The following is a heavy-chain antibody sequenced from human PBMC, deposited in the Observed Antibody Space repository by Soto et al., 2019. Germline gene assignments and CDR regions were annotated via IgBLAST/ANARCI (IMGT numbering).Heavy chain of an antibody. CDR1: GYTFTSYD. V-gene: IGHV1-8*01. CDR2: MNPNSGNT. Sequence: ASVKVSCKASGYTFTSYDINWVRQATGQGLEWMGWMNPNSGNTGYAQKFQGRVTMTRNTSISTAYMELSSLRSEDTAVYYCARGAVMITFGGVIPNNWFDPWGQGTLVTLS. J-gene: IGHJ5*02. D-gene: IGHD3-16*02. CDR3: ARGAVMITFGGVIPNNWFDP.